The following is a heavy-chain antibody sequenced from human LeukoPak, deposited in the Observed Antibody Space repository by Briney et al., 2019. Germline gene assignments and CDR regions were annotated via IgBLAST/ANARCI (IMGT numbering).Heavy chain of an antibody. CDR1: GGSISSTTYN. V-gene: IGHV4-39*07. Sequence: SETLSLTCTVSGGSISSTTYNWGWIRQPPGKGLEWIGIIYYSGNTYYNPSLRSRVTISADSSKNQCSLKLSSVTAADTALYYCPISRDVYNPFDYWGQGILATVSS. CDR2: IYYSGNT. D-gene: IGHD5-24*01. CDR3: PISRDVYNPFDY. J-gene: IGHJ4*02.